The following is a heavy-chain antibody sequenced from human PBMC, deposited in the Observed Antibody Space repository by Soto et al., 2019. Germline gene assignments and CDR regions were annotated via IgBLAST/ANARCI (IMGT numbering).Heavy chain of an antibody. V-gene: IGHV3-13*05. CDR2: ISAAGDP. Sequence: EVQLVESGGGLVQPGGSLRLSCEASGFTFRNYDMHWVRQGTGKGLEWVSGISAAGDPDYADSVAGRFTISRENAQNSFFLQMNSLRVGDTAVYYCARTDRGFYGLDVWGQGTTVIVSS. CDR1: GFTFRNYD. J-gene: IGHJ6*02. CDR3: ARTDRGFYGLDV.